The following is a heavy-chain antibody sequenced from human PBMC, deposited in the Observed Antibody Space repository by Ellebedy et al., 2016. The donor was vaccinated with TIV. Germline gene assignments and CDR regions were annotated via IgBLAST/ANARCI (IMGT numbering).Heavy chain of an antibody. CDR2: ISGSGGST. J-gene: IGHJ4*02. CDR1: GFTFSSYA. CDR3: AKWGVLRFLEWFYYFDY. D-gene: IGHD3-3*01. V-gene: IGHV3-23*01. Sequence: GESLKISCAASGFTFSSYAMSWVRQAPGKGLEWVSAISGSGGSTYYADSVKGRFTISRDNSKNTLYLQMNSLRAEDTAVYYCAKWGVLRFLEWFYYFDYWGQGTLVTVSS.